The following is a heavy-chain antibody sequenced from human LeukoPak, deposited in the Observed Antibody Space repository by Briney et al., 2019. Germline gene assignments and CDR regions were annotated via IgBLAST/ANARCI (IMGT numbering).Heavy chain of an antibody. CDR1: GGTFSSYA. CDR3: ARERITIFGVVITIFDY. CDR2: ILPIFGTA. V-gene: IGHV1-69*05. D-gene: IGHD3-3*01. Sequence: SVKVSCKASGGTFSSYAISWVRQAPGQGLEWMGRILPIFGTANYAQKFQGRVTITTDESTSTAYMELSSLRSEDTAVYYCARERITIFGVVITIFDYWGQGTLVTVSS. J-gene: IGHJ4*02.